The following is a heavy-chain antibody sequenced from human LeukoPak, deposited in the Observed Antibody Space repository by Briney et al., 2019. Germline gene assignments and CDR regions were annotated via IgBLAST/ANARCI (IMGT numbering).Heavy chain of an antibody. CDR3: ARDTIAARCYDY. Sequence: PSETLSLTCVVYGGSFSGYYWSWIRQPPGKGLEWIGEINHSGSTNYNPPLKSRVTISLDTSKNQFSLKLNSVTAADTAVYYCARDTIAARCYDYWGRGTLVTVSS. CDR2: INHSGST. V-gene: IGHV4-34*01. J-gene: IGHJ4*02. D-gene: IGHD6-6*01. CDR1: GGSFSGYY.